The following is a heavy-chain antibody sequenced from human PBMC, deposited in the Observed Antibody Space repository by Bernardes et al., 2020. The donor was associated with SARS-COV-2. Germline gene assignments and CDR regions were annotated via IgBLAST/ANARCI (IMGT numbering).Heavy chain of an antibody. Sequence: GGSLRLSCAVSGFTFSSHWMHWVRQDPGKGLVWVSRIDPDGRNADYAASVKGRFTISRDNSKNTLYLQMNSLGLEDTAVYYCASLRYYDFWSGYYLGSDYWYFDLWGRGTLVTVSS. V-gene: IGHV3-74*01. D-gene: IGHD3-3*01. CDR3: ASLRYYDFWSGYYLGSDYWYFDL. CDR1: GFTFSSHW. J-gene: IGHJ2*01. CDR2: IDPDGRNA.